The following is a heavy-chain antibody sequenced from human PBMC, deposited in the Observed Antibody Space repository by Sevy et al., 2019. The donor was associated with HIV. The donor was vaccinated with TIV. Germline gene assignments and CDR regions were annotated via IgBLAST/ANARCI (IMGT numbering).Heavy chain of an antibody. CDR1: GGSITSLY. CDR3: AGENAWGRGYS. Sequence: SETLSLTCTVSGGSITSLYWNWIRQPPGKGLEWLANIYYNGHINYNPSLKSRVTLSLDTSKNQFSLRLSSVTAADTPMYYCAGENAWGRGYSWGQGTLVTVSS. D-gene: IGHD1-26*01. J-gene: IGHJ4*02. CDR2: IYYNGHI. V-gene: IGHV4-59*08.